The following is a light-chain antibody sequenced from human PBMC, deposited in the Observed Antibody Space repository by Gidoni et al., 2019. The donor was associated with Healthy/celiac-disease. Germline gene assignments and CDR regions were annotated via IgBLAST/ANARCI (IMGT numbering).Light chain of an antibody. CDR3: QQYNSYSGT. Sequence: DIQMTQSPSTLSASVGDRVTITCRASQSISSWLAWYQQKPEKAPKLLFYKASSLESGLPSRFSGRGSGAEFTLTISSLQPDDFATYYYQQYNSYSGTFGQGTKVEIK. V-gene: IGKV1-5*03. CDR2: KAS. CDR1: QSISSW. J-gene: IGKJ1*01.